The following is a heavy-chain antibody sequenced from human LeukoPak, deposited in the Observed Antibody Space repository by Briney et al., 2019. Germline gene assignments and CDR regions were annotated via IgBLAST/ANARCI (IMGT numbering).Heavy chain of an antibody. CDR2: IIPILGIA. J-gene: IGHJ4*02. Sequence: SVKVSCKASGGTFSSYSISWVRQAPGQGLEWMGRIIPILGIANYAQKFQGRVTITADKSTSTAYMELSSLRSDDTAVYYCARDDLPYSSLMYYFAYSGQGTLVTVSS. CDR1: GGTFSSYS. V-gene: IGHV1-69*04. CDR3: ARDDLPYSSLMYYFAY. D-gene: IGHD6-19*01.